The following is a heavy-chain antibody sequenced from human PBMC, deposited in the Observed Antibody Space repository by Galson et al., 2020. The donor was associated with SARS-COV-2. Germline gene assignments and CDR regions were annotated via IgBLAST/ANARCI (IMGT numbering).Heavy chain of an antibody. CDR2: IYYSGST. CDR1: GGSISSYY. J-gene: IGHJ4*02. V-gene: IGHV4-59*01. CDR3: ARGLRGWLQLHPRGGFDY. D-gene: IGHD5-12*01. Sequence: ETLSLTCTVSGGSISSYYWSWIRQPPGKGLEWIGYIYYSGSTNYNPSLKSRVTISVDTSKNQFSLKLSSVTAADTAVYYCARGLRGWLQLHPRGGFDYWGQGTLVTVSS.